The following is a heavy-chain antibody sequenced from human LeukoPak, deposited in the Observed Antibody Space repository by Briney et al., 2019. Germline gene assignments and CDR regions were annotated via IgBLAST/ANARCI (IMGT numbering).Heavy chain of an antibody. D-gene: IGHD5-12*01. V-gene: IGHV4-59*08. J-gene: IGHJ3*02. CDR3: ARGGGYEKSPDAFDI. Sequence: PSETLPLTCTVSGGSISSYYWSWIRQPPGKGLEWIGYIYYSGSTNYNPSLKIRVTISVDTSKNQFSLKLSSVTAADTAVYYCARGGGYEKSPDAFDIWGQGTMVTVSS. CDR1: GGSISSYY. CDR2: IYYSGST.